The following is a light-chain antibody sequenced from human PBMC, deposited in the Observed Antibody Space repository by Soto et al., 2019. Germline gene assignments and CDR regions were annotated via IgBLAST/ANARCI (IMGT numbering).Light chain of an antibody. V-gene: IGKV3-20*01. Sequence: EVVLTQSPGNLSLSPGERVTLSCRASQSVSSNYLAWYQHQPGQAPRLLIFGASNRATGIPDRFSGSGSGTDFNLTISGLEPEDFAVYYCQQYSGLALTFGGGTKLDI. J-gene: IGKJ4*01. CDR3: QQYSGLALT. CDR2: GAS. CDR1: QSVSSNY.